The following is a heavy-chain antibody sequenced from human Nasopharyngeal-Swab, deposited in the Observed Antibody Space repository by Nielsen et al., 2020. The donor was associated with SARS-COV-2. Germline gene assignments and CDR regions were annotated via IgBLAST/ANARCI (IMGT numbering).Heavy chain of an antibody. D-gene: IGHD2-21*01. J-gene: IGHJ6*02. Sequence: SETLSLTCTVSGGSISSGDYYWSWIRQPPGKGLEWIGYIYYSGSTYYNPSLKSRVTISVDTSKNQFSLKLSSVTAADTAVYYCASPILWGTYGMDVWGQGTTVTVSS. CDR2: IYYSGST. CDR1: GGSISSGDYY. CDR3: ASPILWGTYGMDV. V-gene: IGHV4-30-4*01.